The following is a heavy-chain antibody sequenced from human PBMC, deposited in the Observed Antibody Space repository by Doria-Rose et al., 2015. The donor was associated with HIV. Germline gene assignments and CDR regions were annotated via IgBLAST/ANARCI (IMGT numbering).Heavy chain of an antibody. Sequence: QVTLKESGPVLVKPTETLTLTCTVSGVSLSSPGMGVSWIRQPPGKALEWLANIFADDERSYKTSLKSGLTISMATSKSQVVLTMTDMDPVDTATYYCARIKSSRWYHKYYFDFWGQGTLVIVSA. J-gene: IGHJ4*02. V-gene: IGHV2-26*01. CDR1: GVSLSSPGMG. D-gene: IGHD6-13*01. CDR3: ARIKSSRWYHKYYFDF. CDR2: IFADDER.